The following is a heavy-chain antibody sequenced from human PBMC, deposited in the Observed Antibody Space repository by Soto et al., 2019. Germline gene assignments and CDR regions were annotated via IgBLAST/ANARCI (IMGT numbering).Heavy chain of an antibody. Sequence: PGGSLRLSCAASGFTLMNYAMSWVRQAPGKGLDWVSSISGSSDYTYYADSVKGRFTISRDNSKNTLHLLMSSLRAEDTAVYYCGKTDRAERQRIVSWGQGTLVTVS. V-gene: IGHV3-23*01. D-gene: IGHD5-18*01. CDR3: GKTDRAERQRIVS. CDR1: GFTLMNYA. CDR2: ISGSSDYT. J-gene: IGHJ4*02.